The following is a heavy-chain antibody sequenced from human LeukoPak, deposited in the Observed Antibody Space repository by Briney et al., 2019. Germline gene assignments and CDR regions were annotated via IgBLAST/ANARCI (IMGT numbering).Heavy chain of an antibody. CDR1: GYTFTGYY. D-gene: IGHD2-21*02. V-gene: IGHV1-2*02. CDR2: INPNNGGT. Sequence: ASVEVSCKASGYTFTGYYIHWVRQAPGQGLEWMGWINPNNGGTNYARGFQGRVTMTRDTSISTAYMEMNRLRSDDTAVYYCARAIGKVTALNPSYYYMDVWGKGTTVTVSS. J-gene: IGHJ6*03. CDR3: ARAIGKVTALNPSYYYMDV.